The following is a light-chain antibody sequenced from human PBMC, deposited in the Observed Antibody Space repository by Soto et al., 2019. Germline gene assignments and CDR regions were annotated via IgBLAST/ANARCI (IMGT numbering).Light chain of an antibody. Sequence: EIVLTQSPGTLSLSPGERATLSCRASQRVSSSYLAWYQQKPGQAPGLLIYGASSRATGIPYRFSGSGSGTDFTLTISRLEPEDFAVYYCQQYGSSPQAFGQGTKVEIK. V-gene: IGKV3-20*01. CDR1: QRVSSSY. CDR2: GAS. CDR3: QQYGSSPQA. J-gene: IGKJ1*01.